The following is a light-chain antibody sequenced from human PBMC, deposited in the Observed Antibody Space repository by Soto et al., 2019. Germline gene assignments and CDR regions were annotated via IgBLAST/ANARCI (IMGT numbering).Light chain of an antibody. V-gene: IGLV1-47*01. CDR1: SSNIGTNY. Sequence: QSVLTQPPSASGTPGQRVTISCSGGSSNIGTNYVYWYQQLPGTAPKLLIYRNNLRPSGVPDRFSASKSGTSASLAISGLRSEDEGDYVCAGWDYSLHGLLFGAGTKLTVL. J-gene: IGLJ1*01. CDR2: RNN. CDR3: AGWDYSLHGLL.